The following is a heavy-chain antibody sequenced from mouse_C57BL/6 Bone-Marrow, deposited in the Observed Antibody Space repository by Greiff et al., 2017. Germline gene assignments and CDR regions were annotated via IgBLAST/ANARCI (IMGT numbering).Heavy chain of an antibody. D-gene: IGHD1-2*01. CDR2: IWSGGST. CDR1: GFSLTSYG. V-gene: IGHV2-2*01. CDR3: DYDGGWYFDV. Sequence: VKLQESGPGLVQPSQSLSITCTVSGFSLTSYGVHWVRQSPGKGLEWLGVIWSGGSTDYNAAFISRLSISKDNSKSQVFFKMNSLQADDTAIYYYDYDGGWYFDVWGTGTTVTVSS. J-gene: IGHJ1*03.